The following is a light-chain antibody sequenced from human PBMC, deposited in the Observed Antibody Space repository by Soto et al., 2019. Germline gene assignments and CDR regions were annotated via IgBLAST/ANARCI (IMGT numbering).Light chain of an antibody. CDR3: QQYGSSPTWT. CDR1: QGIGDT. V-gene: IGKV3-20*01. Sequence: QSPATLSVSPGEGATLSCRASQGIGDTLAWYQHKPGQAPRLLIYGISKRATDIPDRFSGSGSGTDFTLTISRLEPEDSAVYYCQQYGSSPTWTFGQGTKVDIK. J-gene: IGKJ1*01. CDR2: GIS.